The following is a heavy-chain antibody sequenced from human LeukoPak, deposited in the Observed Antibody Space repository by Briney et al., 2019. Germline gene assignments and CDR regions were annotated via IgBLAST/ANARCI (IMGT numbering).Heavy chain of an antibody. CDR2: INHSGST. D-gene: IGHD6-13*01. CDR3: ARGGGSSWYLDY. Sequence: TSETLSLTCAVYGGSFSGYYWSWIRQPPGKGLEWIGEINHSGSTNYNPSLKSRVTISVDTSKNQFSLKLSSVTAADTAVCYCARGGGSSWYLDYWGQGALVTVSS. V-gene: IGHV4-34*01. J-gene: IGHJ4*02. CDR1: GGSFSGYY.